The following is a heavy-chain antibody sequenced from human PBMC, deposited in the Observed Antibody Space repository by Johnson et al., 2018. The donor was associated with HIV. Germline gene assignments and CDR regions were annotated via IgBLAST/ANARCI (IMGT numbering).Heavy chain of an antibody. CDR1: GFTFSSYA. V-gene: IGHV3-30*04. Sequence: VQLVESGGGVVQPGRSLRLSCAASGFTFSSYAMHWVRQAPGKGLEWVAVISYDGSNKYYADSVKGQFTISRDNSKNTLYLQMNSLRAEDTAVYYCARDKPIVVVMKSDAFDIWGQGTMVTVSS. CDR3: ARDKPIVVVMKSDAFDI. CDR2: ISYDGSNK. D-gene: IGHD3-22*01. J-gene: IGHJ3*02.